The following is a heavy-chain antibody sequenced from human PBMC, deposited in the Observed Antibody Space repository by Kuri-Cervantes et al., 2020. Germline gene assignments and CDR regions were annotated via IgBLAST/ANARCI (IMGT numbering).Heavy chain of an antibody. CDR2: INHSGST. CDR1: GGSFSGYY. D-gene: IGHD2-15*01. CDR3: ARMRAQGTSVVSVVVAATTAWFDP. Sequence: SETLSLTCAVYGGSFSGYYWSWIRQSPGKGLEWIGEINHSGSTNYSPSLKSRVTISVDTSKNQFSLKLSSVTAADTAVYYCARMRAQGTSVVSVVVAATTAWFDPWGQGTLVTVSS. V-gene: IGHV4-34*01. J-gene: IGHJ5*02.